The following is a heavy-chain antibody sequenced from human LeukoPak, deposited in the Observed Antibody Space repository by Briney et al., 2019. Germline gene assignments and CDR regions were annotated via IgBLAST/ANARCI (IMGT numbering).Heavy chain of an antibody. D-gene: IGHD3-22*01. V-gene: IGHV4-30-2*01. Sequence: PSQTLSLTCAVSGGSISSGGYSWSWIRQPPGKGLEWIGYIYHSGSTYYNPSLKSRVTISVDRSKNQFSLKLSSVTAADTAVYYGARLYYSSAKINWFDPWGQGTLVTVSS. CDR1: GGSISSGGYS. CDR3: ARLYYSSAKINWFDP. CDR2: IYHSGST. J-gene: IGHJ5*02.